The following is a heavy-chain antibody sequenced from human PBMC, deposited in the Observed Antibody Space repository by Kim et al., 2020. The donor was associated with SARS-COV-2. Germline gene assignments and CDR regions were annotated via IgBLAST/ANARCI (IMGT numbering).Heavy chain of an antibody. D-gene: IGHD3-10*01. CDR1: GGSISSYY. V-gene: IGHV4-59*08. CDR3: ARLPQVLDRGDTSFYYGM. J-gene: IGHJ6*01. CDR2: IYYSGST. Sequence: SETLSLTCTVSGGSISSYYWSWIRQPPGKGLEWIGYIYYSGSTNYNPSLKSRVTISVDTSKNQFSLKLSSVTAADTAVYYCARLPQVLDRGDTSFYYGM.